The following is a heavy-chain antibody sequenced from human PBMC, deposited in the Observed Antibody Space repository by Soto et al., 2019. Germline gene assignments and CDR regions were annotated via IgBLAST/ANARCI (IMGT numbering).Heavy chain of an antibody. CDR1: GFTFSSYA. J-gene: IGHJ4*02. CDR3: AKDRLVSGGYFDWLSMYYFDH. Sequence: GGSLRLSCAASGFTFSSYAMSWVRQAPGKGLEWVSAISGSGGSTYYADSVKGRFTISRDNSKNTLYLQMNSLRAEDTAVYYCAKDRLVSGGYFDWLSMYYFDHWGQGTLVTVSS. D-gene: IGHD3-9*01. CDR2: ISGSGGST. V-gene: IGHV3-23*01.